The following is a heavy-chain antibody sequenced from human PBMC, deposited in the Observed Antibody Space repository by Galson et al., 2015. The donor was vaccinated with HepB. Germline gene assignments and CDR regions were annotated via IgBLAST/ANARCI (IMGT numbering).Heavy chain of an antibody. V-gene: IGHV1-69*02. D-gene: IGHD6-6*01. CDR2: IIPILGIA. Sequence: SVKLSCKASGFTFNSYTISWVRQAPGQGLEWMGRIIPILGIANYAQTVQGRFTITADKSKSTAYMELSSLRSEDTAVYYCARSQRVSLYGMDVWGQGTTVTVSS. CDR3: ARSQRVSLYGMDV. CDR1: GFTFNSYT. J-gene: IGHJ6*02.